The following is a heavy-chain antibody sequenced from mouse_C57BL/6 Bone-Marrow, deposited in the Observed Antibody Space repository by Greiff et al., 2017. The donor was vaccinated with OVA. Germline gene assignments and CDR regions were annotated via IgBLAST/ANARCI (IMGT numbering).Heavy chain of an antibody. CDR3: ARVWLRRGYYYAMDY. CDR2: INPYNGGT. V-gene: IGHV1-19*01. Sequence: VQLKQSGPVLVKPGASVKMSCKASGYTFTDYYMNWVKQSHGKSLEWIGVINPYNGGTSYNQKFKGKATLTVDKSSSTAYMELNSLTSEDSAGYYCARVWLRRGYYYAMDYWGQGTSVTVSS. J-gene: IGHJ4*01. D-gene: IGHD2-2*01. CDR1: GYTFTDYY.